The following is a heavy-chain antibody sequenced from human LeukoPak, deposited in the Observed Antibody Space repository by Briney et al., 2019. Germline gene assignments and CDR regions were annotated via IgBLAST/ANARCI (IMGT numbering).Heavy chain of an antibody. CDR3: ARERASCYFDY. CDR1: GFTFSIYT. D-gene: IGHD2-2*01. CDR2: ISNDGGYI. V-gene: IGHV3-30*04. J-gene: IGHJ4*02. Sequence: GGSLRLSCADSGFTFSIYTMHWFRQAPGTGLEGLAVISNDGGYINYIDSVRGRFTISRDNSKNTLYLQMNSLIPEDTAVYYCARERASCYFDYWGQGTLVTVSS.